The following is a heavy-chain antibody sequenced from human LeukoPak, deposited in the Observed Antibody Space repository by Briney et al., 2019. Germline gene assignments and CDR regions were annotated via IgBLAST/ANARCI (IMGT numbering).Heavy chain of an antibody. J-gene: IGHJ3*02. CDR3: ARDRAPNYYDSSGYYYVAFDI. D-gene: IGHD3-22*01. V-gene: IGHV3-11*04. CDR2: ISSSGSTI. CDR1: GFTFSDYY. Sequence: GGSLRLSCAASGFTFSDYYMTWIRQAPGKGLEWVSYISSSGSTIYYADSVKGRFTISRDNAKNSLYLQMNSLRAEDTAVYYCARDRAPNYYDSSGYYYVAFDIWGQGTMVTVSS.